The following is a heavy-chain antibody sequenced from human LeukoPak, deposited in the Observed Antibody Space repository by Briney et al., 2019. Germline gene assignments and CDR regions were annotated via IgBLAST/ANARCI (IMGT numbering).Heavy chain of an antibody. CDR2: ILYSGNT. CDR3: SRYIRRRPQFDY. Sequence: PSETLSLTCTVSGGSISSNDYYWGWIRQPPGKGLEWTGNILYSGNTFYHPSLKSRITIAVDTSKNQFSLNLSSVTAADTAVYYCSRYIRRRPQFDYWGQGTLVTVSS. CDR1: GGSISSNDYY. J-gene: IGHJ4*02. V-gene: IGHV4-39*01.